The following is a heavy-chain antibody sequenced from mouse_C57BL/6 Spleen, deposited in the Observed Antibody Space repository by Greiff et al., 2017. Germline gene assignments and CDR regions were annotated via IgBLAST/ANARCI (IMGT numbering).Heavy chain of an antibody. Sequence: VQLQQPGAELVKPGASVKLSCKASGYTFTSYWMHWVQQRPGQGLEWIGMIHPNSGSTNYNEKFKSKATLTVDKSSSTAYMQLSSLTSEDSAVXYCARWGDSPWFAYWGQGTLVTVSA. CDR3: ARWGDSPWFAY. V-gene: IGHV1-64*01. J-gene: IGHJ3*01. CDR1: GYTFTSYW. CDR2: IHPNSGST.